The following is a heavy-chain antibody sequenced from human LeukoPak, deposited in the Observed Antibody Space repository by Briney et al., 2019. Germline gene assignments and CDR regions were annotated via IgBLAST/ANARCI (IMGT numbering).Heavy chain of an antibody. Sequence: SVKVSCTASGFTFTSSAVQWVRQARGQRLEWIGWIVVGSGNTNYAQKFQERVTITRDMSTSTAYMELSSLRSEDTAVYYCAAAYYYDSSGYSDVDYWGQGTLVTASS. CDR1: GFTFTSSA. V-gene: IGHV1-58*01. CDR3: AAAYYYDSSGYSDVDY. CDR2: IVVGSGNT. J-gene: IGHJ4*02. D-gene: IGHD3-22*01.